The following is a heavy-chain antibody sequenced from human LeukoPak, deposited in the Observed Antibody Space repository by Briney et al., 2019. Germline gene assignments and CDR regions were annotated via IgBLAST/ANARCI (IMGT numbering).Heavy chain of an antibody. V-gene: IGHV7-4-1*02. CDR2: INTNTGNP. CDR1: GYTFTSYA. CDR3: ARDYEQLAPVVIEY. D-gene: IGHD6-6*01. J-gene: IGHJ4*02. Sequence: GASVKVSCKASGYTFTSYAMNWVRQAPGQGLEWMGWINTNTGNPTYAQGFTGRFVFSLDTSVSAAYLQISSLKAEDTAVYYCARDYEQLAPVVIEYWGQGTLVTVSS.